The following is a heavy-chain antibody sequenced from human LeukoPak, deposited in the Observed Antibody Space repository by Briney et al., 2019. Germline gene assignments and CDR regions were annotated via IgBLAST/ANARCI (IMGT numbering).Heavy chain of an antibody. CDR2: ISYDGSKT. Sequence: GGSLRLSCAASGFTLSSYAMSWVRQAPGKGLEWVAAISYDGSKTYYADSVKGRFTISRDNAKNSLYLQMNSLRAEDTALYHCARGGSSSWYFAFDIWGQGTMVTVSS. J-gene: IGHJ3*02. CDR3: ARGGSSSWYFAFDI. V-gene: IGHV3-30*03. CDR1: GFTLSSYA. D-gene: IGHD6-13*01.